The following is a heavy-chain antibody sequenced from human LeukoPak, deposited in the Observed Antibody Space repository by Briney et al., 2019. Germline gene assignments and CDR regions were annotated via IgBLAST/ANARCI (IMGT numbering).Heavy chain of an antibody. CDR2: IYTSGST. J-gene: IGHJ4*02. CDR3: ARPRGYGSGSYYFDY. V-gene: IGHV4-61*02. Sequence: SETLSLTCTVSGGSISSGSYYWSWIRQPAGKGLEWIGRIYTSGSTDYNPSLKSRVTISVDTSKNQFSLKLSSVTAADTAVYYCARPRGYGSGSYYFDYWGQGILVTVSS. CDR1: GGSISSGSYY. D-gene: IGHD3-10*01.